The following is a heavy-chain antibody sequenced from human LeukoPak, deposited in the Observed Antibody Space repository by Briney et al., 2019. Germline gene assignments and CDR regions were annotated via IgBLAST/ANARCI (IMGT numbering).Heavy chain of an antibody. D-gene: IGHD3-10*01. CDR2: IYYSGST. J-gene: IGHJ5*02. Sequence: SETLSLTCSVSSGSISSYYWSWIRQPPGKGLEWIGYIYYSGSTNYNPSLKSRVTISVDTSKNQFSLRLSSVTAADTAVYYCARRGYYGSATWGQGTLVTVSS. V-gene: IGHV4-59*01. CDR3: ARRGYYGSAT. CDR1: SGSISSYY.